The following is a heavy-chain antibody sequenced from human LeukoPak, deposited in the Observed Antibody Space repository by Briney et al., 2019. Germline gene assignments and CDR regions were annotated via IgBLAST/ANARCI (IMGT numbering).Heavy chain of an antibody. CDR1: GGSISRGAYS. CDR2: IYHSGST. CDR3: ASEPRDTSLVPPP. D-gene: IGHD5-18*01. V-gene: IGHV4-30-2*01. Sequence: SQTLSLTCAVSGGSISRGAYSWSWIRQPPGKGLEWIGYIYHSGSTYYNPSLKSRVTISVDRSKNHFSLKLSSVTAADTAVYYCASEPRDTSLVPPPWGQGTLVTVSS. J-gene: IGHJ5*02.